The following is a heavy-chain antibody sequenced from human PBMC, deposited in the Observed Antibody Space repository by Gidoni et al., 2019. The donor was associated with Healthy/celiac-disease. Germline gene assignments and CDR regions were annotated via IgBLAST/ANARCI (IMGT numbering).Heavy chain of an antibody. D-gene: IGHD5-18*01. J-gene: IGHJ4*02. V-gene: IGHV3-30*18. CDR1: GFTFSSYG. CDR2: ISYDGSNK. Sequence: QVQLVESGGGVVQPGRSLRLSCAASGFTFSSYGMHWVRQAPGKGLEWVAVISYDGSNKYYADSVKGRFTISRDNSKNTLYLQMNSLRAEDTAVYYCAKDLSGYSYGYSANYWGQGTLVTVSS. CDR3: AKDLSGYSYGYSANY.